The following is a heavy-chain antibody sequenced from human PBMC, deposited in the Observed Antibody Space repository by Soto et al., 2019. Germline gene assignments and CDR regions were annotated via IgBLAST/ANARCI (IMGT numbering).Heavy chain of an antibody. V-gene: IGHV3-21*01. J-gene: IGHJ4*02. CDR3: ARLRKSSSCLDY. D-gene: IGHD6-13*01. CDR2: ISSSSSYI. Sequence: PGGSLRLSCAASGFTFSSYSMNWVRQAPGKGLEWVSSISSSSSYIYYTDSVKGRFTISRDNAKNSLYLQMNSLRAEDTAVYYCARLRKSSSCLDYWGQGTLVTVSS. CDR1: GFTFSSYS.